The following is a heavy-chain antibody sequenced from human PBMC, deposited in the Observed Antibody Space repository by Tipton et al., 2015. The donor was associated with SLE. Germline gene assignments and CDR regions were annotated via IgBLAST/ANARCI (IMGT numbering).Heavy chain of an antibody. CDR1: GFTFSNYE. J-gene: IGHJ3*01. Sequence: SLRLSCIASGFTFSNYEMNWVRQAPGEGLEWLSYITTTGDAIRYADSVKGRFTISRDNAKNTLYLQLNSLRGEDTATYYCAREMQNVGGDALDVWGQGTMVTVSS. V-gene: IGHV3-48*03. D-gene: IGHD3-16*01. CDR2: ITTTGDAI. CDR3: AREMQNVGGDALDV.